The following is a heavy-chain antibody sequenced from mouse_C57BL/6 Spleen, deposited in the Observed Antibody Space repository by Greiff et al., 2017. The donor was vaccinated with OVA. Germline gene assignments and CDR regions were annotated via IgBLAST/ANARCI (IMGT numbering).Heavy chain of an antibody. V-gene: IGHV3-6*01. CDR3: AREAYYDYGDWYFDV. D-gene: IGHD2-4*01. Sequence: DVQLQESGPGLVKPSQSLSLTCSVTGYSITSGYYWNWIRQFPGNKLEWMGYISYDGSNNYNPSLKNRISITRDTSKNQFFLKLNSVTTEDTATYYCAREAYYDYGDWYFDVWGTGTTVTVSS. CDR2: ISYDGSN. J-gene: IGHJ1*03. CDR1: GYSITSGYY.